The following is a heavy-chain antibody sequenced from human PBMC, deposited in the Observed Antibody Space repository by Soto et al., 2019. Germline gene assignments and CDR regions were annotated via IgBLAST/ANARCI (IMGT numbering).Heavy chain of an antibody. J-gene: IGHJ4*02. D-gene: IGHD2-15*01. V-gene: IGHV3-30-3*01. CDR1: GFTFSNYA. CDR2: ISYDGSNK. Sequence: PGGSLRLSCAASGFTFSNYAMHWVRQAPGKGLGWVAVISYDGSNKYYADSVKGRFTISRDNSKNTLYLQMNSLRAEDTAVYYCARDLEFGGYCSGGSCYPANWGQGTPVTVSS. CDR3: ARDLEFGGYCSGGSCYPAN.